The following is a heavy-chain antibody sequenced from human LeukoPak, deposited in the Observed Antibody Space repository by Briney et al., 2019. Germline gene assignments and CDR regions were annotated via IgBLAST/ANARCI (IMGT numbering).Heavy chain of an antibody. CDR2: ISAYNGNT. D-gene: IGHD2-2*01. CDR3: ARDSQYCSSTSCYGTDDY. V-gene: IGHV1-18*04. CDR1: GYTFTSYG. J-gene: IGHJ4*02. Sequence: ASVKVSCKASGYTFTSYGISWVRQAPGQGLEWMGWISAYNGNTNYAQKLQGRVTMTTDTSTSTAYMELRSLRSDDTAVYYCARDSQYCSSTSCYGTDDYWGQGTLATVSS.